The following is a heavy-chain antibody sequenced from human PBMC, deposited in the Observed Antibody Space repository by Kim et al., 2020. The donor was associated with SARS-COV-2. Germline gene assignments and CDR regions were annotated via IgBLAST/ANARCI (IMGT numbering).Heavy chain of an antibody. CDR1: GFTFSDYY. J-gene: IGHJ4*02. CDR3: AKGTFDSSGNFDY. D-gene: IGHD3-22*01. V-gene: IGHV3-11*05. CDR2: ISGSGSYT. Sequence: GGSLRLSCAASGFTFSDYYMNWIRQAPGKGLDWVSSISGSGSYTNYADSVKGRFTISRDNAKNSLYLQINSLRAEDTAVYYCAKGTFDSSGNFDYWGQGTLVTVSS.